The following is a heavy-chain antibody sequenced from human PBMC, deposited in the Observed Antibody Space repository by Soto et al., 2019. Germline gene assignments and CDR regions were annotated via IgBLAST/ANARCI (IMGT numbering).Heavy chain of an antibody. CDR2: FNTSTGTT. V-gene: IGHV1-46*01. J-gene: IGHJ4*02. CDR3: ERASCDSVRGVKELDY. Sequence: QVQLVQSGAEVKKPGASVKVSCKASVYTFTNDYMHWVRQAPGLGLEWMGIFNTSTGTTSYAQKFQDRVTMTRRTYTSKVHMELSIRRSDDTAGYYCERASCDSVRGVKELDYWGQGTPVTVSS. CDR1: VYTFTNDY. D-gene: IGHD3-10*01.